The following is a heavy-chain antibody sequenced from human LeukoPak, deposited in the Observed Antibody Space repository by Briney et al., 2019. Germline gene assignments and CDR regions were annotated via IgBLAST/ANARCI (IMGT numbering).Heavy chain of an antibody. CDR1: GGTFSSYA. D-gene: IGHD3-10*01. V-gene: IGHV1-69*04. CDR3: ARDYAFAHNYYGSGSYYYYGMDV. Sequence: ASVNVSCKDSGGTFSSYAISWVRQAPGQGLEWMGRIISIFGIANYAQKFQGRVTITADKSTSTAYMELSSLRSEDTAVYYCARDYAFAHNYYGSGSYYYYGMDVWGQGTTVSVSS. CDR2: IISIFGIA. J-gene: IGHJ6*02.